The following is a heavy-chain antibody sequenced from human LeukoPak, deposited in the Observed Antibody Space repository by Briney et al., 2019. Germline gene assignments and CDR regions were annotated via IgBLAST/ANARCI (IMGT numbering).Heavy chain of an antibody. Sequence: ASVKVSCKASGYTFTSYGISWVRQAPGQGLEWMGWISAYNGNTNYAQKLQGRVTMTTDTSTSTAYMELRSLRSDDTAVYYCARGTSSSSLYYYHYMDVWGKGTTVTVSS. CDR3: ARGTSSSSLYYYHYMDV. CDR2: ISAYNGNT. CDR1: GYTFTSYG. V-gene: IGHV1-18*01. D-gene: IGHD6-6*01. J-gene: IGHJ6*03.